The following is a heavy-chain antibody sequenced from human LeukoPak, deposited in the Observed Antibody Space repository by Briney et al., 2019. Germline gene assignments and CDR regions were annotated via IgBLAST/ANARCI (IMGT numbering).Heavy chain of an antibody. V-gene: IGHV3-30*18. CDR2: ISYDGSNK. J-gene: IGHJ4*02. D-gene: IGHD2-2*01. Sequence: GGSLRLSCAASGFTFSSYGMHWVRQAPGKGLEWVAVISYDGSNKYYADSVKGRFTISRDNSKNTLYLQMNSLRAEDTAVYYCAKGGCSSNICYENCWGQGTLVTVSS. CDR1: GFTFSSYG. CDR3: AKGGCSSNICYENC.